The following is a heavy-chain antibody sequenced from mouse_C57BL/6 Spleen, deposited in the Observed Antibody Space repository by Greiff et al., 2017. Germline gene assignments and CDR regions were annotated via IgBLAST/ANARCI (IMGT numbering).Heavy chain of an antibody. Sequence: EVKLQQSGPELVKPGASVKISCKASGYTFTDYYMNWVKQSHGKSLEWIGDINPNNGGTSYNQKFKGKATLTVDKSSSTAYMELRSLTSEDSAVYYCARNDGYYVGYWGQGTTLTVSS. D-gene: IGHD2-3*01. V-gene: IGHV1-26*01. J-gene: IGHJ2*01. CDR1: GYTFTDYY. CDR3: ARNDGYYVGY. CDR2: INPNNGGT.